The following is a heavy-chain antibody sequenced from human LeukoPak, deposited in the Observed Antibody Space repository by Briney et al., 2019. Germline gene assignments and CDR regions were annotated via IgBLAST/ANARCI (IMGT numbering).Heavy chain of an antibody. V-gene: IGHV1-3*01. CDR1: GYTFTSYA. Sequence: GASVKVSCKASGYTFTSYAMHWVRQAPGQRLEWMGWINAGNGNTKYSQKFQGRVTVTRDTSASTAYMELSSLRSEDTAVYYCARGRGLYYFDYWGQGTLVTVSS. CDR2: INAGNGNT. CDR3: ARGRGLYYFDY. J-gene: IGHJ4*02. D-gene: IGHD3/OR15-3a*01.